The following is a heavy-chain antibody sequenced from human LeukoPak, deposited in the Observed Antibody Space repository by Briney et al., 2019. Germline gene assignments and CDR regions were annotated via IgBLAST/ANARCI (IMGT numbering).Heavy chain of an antibody. J-gene: IGHJ6*03. CDR1: GYSFTGYY. Sequence: ASVKVSCKASGYSFTGYYMHWVRQAPGQGLEWMAWINPYSGDTVYAQKFQGRVTMTRDTSITTAYMELSRLRSDDTAVYYCARAAYSSGWFRGNYYYYMDVWGKGTTVTVSS. CDR2: INPYSGDT. D-gene: IGHD6-19*01. V-gene: IGHV1-2*02. CDR3: ARAAYSSGWFRGNYYYYMDV.